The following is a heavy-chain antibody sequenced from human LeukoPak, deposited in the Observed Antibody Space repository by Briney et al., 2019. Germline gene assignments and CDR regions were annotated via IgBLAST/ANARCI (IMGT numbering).Heavy chain of an antibody. CDR3: ARGAATPLVPRMNYGMDV. CDR2: IIPILGIA. J-gene: IGHJ6*02. Sequence: ASVKVSCKASGGTFSSYTISWVRRAPGQGLEWMGRIIPILGIANYAQKFQGRVTITADKSTSTAYMELSSLRSEDTAVYYCARGAATPLVPRMNYGMDVWGQGTTVTVSS. CDR1: GGTFSSYT. V-gene: IGHV1-69*02. D-gene: IGHD2-15*01.